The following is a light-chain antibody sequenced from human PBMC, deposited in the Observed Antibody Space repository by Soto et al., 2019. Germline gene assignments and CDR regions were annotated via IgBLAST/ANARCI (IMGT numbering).Light chain of an antibody. CDR3: QQSYSTPPT. CDR1: QSISSY. V-gene: IGKV1-39*01. J-gene: IGKJ5*01. Sequence: DIQMTQSPSSLSASVGDRVTITCRASQSISSYLNWYQQKPGKAPKLLIYAASSLQSGVPSRFSGSGSGTDFTLTISSLQPEDFAIYYCQQSYSTPPTFGQGTRLAI. CDR2: AAS.